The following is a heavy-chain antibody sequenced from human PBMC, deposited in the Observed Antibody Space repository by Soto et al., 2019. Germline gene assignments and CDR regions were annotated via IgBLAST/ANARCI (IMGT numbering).Heavy chain of an antibody. Sequence: SETLSLTCTVSGGSVSSGSYYWSWIRQPPGKGLEWIGYINYSGSTNYNPSLKSRVTISVDTSEKQFSLKPSSVTAADTAVYYCARGAMTIFGLVMGFWFDYWGQGTLVTVSS. V-gene: IGHV4-61*01. CDR2: INYSGST. CDR1: GGSVSSGSYY. CDR3: ARGAMTIFGLVMGFWFDY. D-gene: IGHD3-3*01. J-gene: IGHJ4*02.